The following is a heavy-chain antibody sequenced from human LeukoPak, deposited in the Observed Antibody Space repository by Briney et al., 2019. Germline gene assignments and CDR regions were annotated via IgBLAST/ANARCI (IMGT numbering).Heavy chain of an antibody. J-gene: IGHJ4*02. D-gene: IGHD3-16*02. CDR2: ISYDGSNK. CDR3: AKPGEGLRLGELSPYFDY. Sequence: GGSLRLSCAASGFTFSIYGMHSVRQAPGKGLEWVAVISYDGSNKYYADSVKGRFTISRDNSKNTLYLQMNSLRAEDTAVYYCAKPGEGLRLGELSPYFDYWGQGTLVTVSS. V-gene: IGHV3-30*18. CDR1: GFTFSIYG.